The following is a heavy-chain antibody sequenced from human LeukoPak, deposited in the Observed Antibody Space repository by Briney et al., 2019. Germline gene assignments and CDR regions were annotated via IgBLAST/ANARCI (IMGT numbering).Heavy chain of an antibody. Sequence: PGGSLRLSCAASGFTFSSYEMNWVRQAPGKGLEWVAVIWSDGSNKYCADSVKGRFTISRDNSKNTLYLQMNSLRAEDTAVYYCARLAGATAYFDYWGQGTLVTVSS. CDR2: IWSDGSNK. J-gene: IGHJ4*02. CDR1: GFTFSSYE. D-gene: IGHD3-16*01. V-gene: IGHV3-33*08. CDR3: ARLAGATAYFDY.